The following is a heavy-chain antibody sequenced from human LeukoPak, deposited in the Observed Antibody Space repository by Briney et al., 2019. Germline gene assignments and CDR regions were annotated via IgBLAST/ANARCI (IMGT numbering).Heavy chain of an antibody. D-gene: IGHD2-15*01. V-gene: IGHV3-48*03. Sequence: GGCLRLSCAASGFTFSSYEMNWVRQAPGKGLEWVSYISSSGSTIYYADSVKGRFTISRDNAKNSLYLQMNSLRAEDTAVYYCAREVGGGSSSPAFDYWGQGTLVTVSS. CDR3: AREVGGGSSSPAFDY. J-gene: IGHJ4*02. CDR2: ISSSGSTI. CDR1: GFTFSSYE.